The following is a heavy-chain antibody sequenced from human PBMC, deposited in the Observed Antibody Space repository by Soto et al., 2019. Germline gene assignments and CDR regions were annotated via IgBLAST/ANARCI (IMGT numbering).Heavy chain of an antibody. V-gene: IGHV4-39*01. Sequence: PSETLSLTCTVSGGSISGSSYYWGWIRQPPGKGLEWIGNIYLSGTTYYNPSLKSRVTISYDTSKNQFSLNFRSVTAADTAVYYCARPSRYSSGPSNWFDPWGQGTLVTVSS. CDR3: ARPSRYSSGPSNWFDP. CDR2: IYLSGTT. CDR1: GGSISGSSYY. J-gene: IGHJ5*02. D-gene: IGHD6-19*01.